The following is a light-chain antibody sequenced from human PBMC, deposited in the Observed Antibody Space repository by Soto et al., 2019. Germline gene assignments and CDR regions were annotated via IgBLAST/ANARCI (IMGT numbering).Light chain of an antibody. J-gene: IGKJ1*01. Sequence: DIQMTQSPSFLSASVGYIFTITCRASQSISTWVAWYQQKPGKAPKLLIYKTSSLESGVPSRFSGSGSGTDFTLTISSLQPEDFATYYCQQSYSTWTFGQGTTVDIK. V-gene: IGKV1-5*03. CDR1: QSISTW. CDR2: KTS. CDR3: QQSYSTWT.